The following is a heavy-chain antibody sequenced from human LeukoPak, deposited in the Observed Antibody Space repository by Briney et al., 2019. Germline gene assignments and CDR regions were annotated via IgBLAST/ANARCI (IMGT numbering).Heavy chain of an antibody. V-gene: IGHV4-4*07. J-gene: IGHJ4*02. CDR2: IHPSGST. CDR3: ARGPPPDFDF. CDR1: GDSISSYY. Sequence: PSETLSLTCTVSGDSISSYYWSWIRQPAGKGLEWIGRIHPSGSTNYNPSLKSRVTLSVDTSKNQFSLKLSSVTAADTAVYYCARGPPPDFDFWGRGTLVTVSS.